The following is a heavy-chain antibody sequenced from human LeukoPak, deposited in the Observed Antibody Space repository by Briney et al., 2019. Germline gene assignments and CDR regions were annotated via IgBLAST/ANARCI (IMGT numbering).Heavy chain of an antibody. CDR2: IYYSGST. CDR1: GGCISSYY. J-gene: IGHJ4*02. CDR3: AREAYDILTGYSYYFDY. D-gene: IGHD3-9*01. Sequence: PSETLSLTCTVSGGCISSYYWSWIRQPPGKGLEWIGYIYYSGSTNYNPSLKNRVTISVDTSKNQFSLKLSSVTAADTAVYYCAREAYDILTGYSYYFDYWGQGTLVTVPS. V-gene: IGHV4-59*01.